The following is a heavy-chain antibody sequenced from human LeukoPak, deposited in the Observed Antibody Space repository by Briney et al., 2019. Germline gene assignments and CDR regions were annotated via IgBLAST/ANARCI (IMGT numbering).Heavy chain of an antibody. V-gene: IGHV3-23*01. J-gene: IGHJ4*02. CDR3: AKRRGRGIAAAGTFDY. Sequence: GGSLRLSCAASGFTFSSYAMSWVRQAPGKWLEWVSAISGSGGSTYYADSVKGRFTISRDNSKNTLYLQMNSLRAEDTAVYYCAKRRGRGIAAAGTFDYWGQGTLVTVSS. CDR2: ISGSGGST. CDR1: GFTFSSYA. D-gene: IGHD6-13*01.